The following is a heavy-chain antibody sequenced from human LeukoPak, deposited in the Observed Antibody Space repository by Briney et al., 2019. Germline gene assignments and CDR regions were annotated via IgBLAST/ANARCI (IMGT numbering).Heavy chain of an antibody. CDR1: GYTFTSSV. D-gene: IGHD6-13*01. V-gene: IGHV1-8*01. J-gene: IGHJ4*02. CDR3: ARGRSGLAAAGTYDY. CDR2: INPNSGRT. Sequence: ASVKVSCKASGYTFTSSVINWVRQAAGQGLEWMGWINPNSGRTGYAQKFQGRVTMTANTSINTAYMELSSLRFDDTAVYYCARGRSGLAAAGTYDYWGQGTLITVSS.